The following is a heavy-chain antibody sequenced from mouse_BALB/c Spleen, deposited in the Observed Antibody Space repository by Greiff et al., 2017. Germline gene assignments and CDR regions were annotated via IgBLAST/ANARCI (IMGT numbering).Heavy chain of an antibody. J-gene: IGHJ1*01. CDR2: IYPGSGST. Sequence: LQQPGSELVRPGASVKLSCKASGYTFTSYWMHWVKQRSGQGLEWIGNIYPGSGSTNYDEKFKSKATLTVDTSSSTAYMQLSSLTSEDSAVYYCTMGGTYYRDYWYFDVWGAGTTVTVSS. CDR3: TMGGTYYRDYWYFDV. CDR1: GYTFTSYW. V-gene: IGHV1S22*01. D-gene: IGHD2-12*01.